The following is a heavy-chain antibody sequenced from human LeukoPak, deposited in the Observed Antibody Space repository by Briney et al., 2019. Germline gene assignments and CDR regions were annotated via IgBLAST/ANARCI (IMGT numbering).Heavy chain of an antibody. CDR2: IKQDGSEK. CDR3: AREGYSSGWYYFDY. CDR1: GFTFSSYW. V-gene: IGHV3-7*01. J-gene: IGHJ4*02. Sequence: GGSLRLSCAASGFTFSSYWMSWVRQAPGKGLEWVANIKQDGSEKYYVGSVKGRFTISRDNAKNSLYLQMNSLRAEDTAVYYCAREGYSSGWYYFDYWGQGTLVTVSS. D-gene: IGHD6-19*01.